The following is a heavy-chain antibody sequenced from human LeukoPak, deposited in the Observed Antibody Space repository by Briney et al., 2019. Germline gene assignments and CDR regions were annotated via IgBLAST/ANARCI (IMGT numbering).Heavy chain of an antibody. D-gene: IGHD5-18*01. Sequence: PGRSLRLSCAASGFTFSSYAMHWVRQAPGKGLEWVAVISYDGSNKYYADSVKGRFTISRDNSKNTLYLQMNSLRAEDTAVYYCARDYGYSYGNYYYGMDVWGQGTTVTVSS. J-gene: IGHJ6*02. CDR2: ISYDGSNK. CDR1: GFTFSSYA. V-gene: IGHV3-30-3*01. CDR3: ARDYGYSYGNYYYGMDV.